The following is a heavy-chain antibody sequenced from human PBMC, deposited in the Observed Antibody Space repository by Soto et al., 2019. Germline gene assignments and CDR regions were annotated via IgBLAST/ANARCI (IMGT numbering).Heavy chain of an antibody. J-gene: IGHJ4*02. Sequence: EVQLLESGGGLVQPGGSLRLSCAASGFTFSSYAMSWVRQAPGKGLEWVSAISGSGGSTYYADSVKGRFTISRDNSKNTLYLQMNSLRAEDTAVYYCAKEPNIVVVVAAHFDYWGQGTLVTVSS. D-gene: IGHD2-15*01. CDR2: ISGSGGST. CDR3: AKEPNIVVVVAAHFDY. CDR1: GFTFSSYA. V-gene: IGHV3-23*01.